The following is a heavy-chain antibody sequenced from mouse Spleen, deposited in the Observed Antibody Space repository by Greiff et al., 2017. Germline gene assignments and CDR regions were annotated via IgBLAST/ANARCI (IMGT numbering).Heavy chain of an antibody. CDR3: TRSGYRYDWFAY. D-gene: IGHD2-14*01. CDR2: IYPSDSYT. J-gene: IGHJ3*01. V-gene: IGHV1-69*02. Sequence: QVQLQQPGAELVRPGASVKLSCKASGYTFTSYWINWVKQRPGQGLEWIGNIYPSDSYTNYNQKFKDKATLTVDKSSSTAYMQLSSPTSEDSAVYYCTRSGYRYDWFAYWGQGTLVTVSA. CDR1: GYTFTSYW.